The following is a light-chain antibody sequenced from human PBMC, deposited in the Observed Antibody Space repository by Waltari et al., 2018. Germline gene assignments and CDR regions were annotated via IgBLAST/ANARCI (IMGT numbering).Light chain of an antibody. J-gene: IGKJ3*01. CDR3: QQSFVTGT. CDR1: QSISHF. V-gene: IGKV1-39*01. CDR2: TTS. Sequence: DIQMTQSPSSVSASVGDRVTITCRASQSISHFLNWYKQNPGKAPKLLIYTTSNLQPGVPSRFSGSGSGTDFTLTISSPQPEDFATYYCQQSFVTGTFGPGTKVDIK.